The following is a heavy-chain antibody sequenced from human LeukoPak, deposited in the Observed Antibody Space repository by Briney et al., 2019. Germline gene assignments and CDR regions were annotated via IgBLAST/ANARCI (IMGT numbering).Heavy chain of an antibody. V-gene: IGHV4-39*01. Sequence: PSETLSLTCTVSGGSISSSSYYWGWIRQPPGKGLEWIGSIYYSGSTYYNPSLKSQVTISVDTSKNQFSLKLSSVTAADTAVYYCARSYYYDSSGYYYWGQGTLVTVSS. CDR2: IYYSGST. D-gene: IGHD3-22*01. CDR1: GGSISSSSYY. CDR3: ARSYYYDSSGYYY. J-gene: IGHJ4*02.